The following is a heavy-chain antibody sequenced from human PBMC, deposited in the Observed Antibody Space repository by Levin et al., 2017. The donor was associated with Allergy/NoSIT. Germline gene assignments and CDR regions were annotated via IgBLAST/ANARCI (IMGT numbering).Heavy chain of an antibody. CDR3: AKSSQGVNWGIDY. Sequence: ETLSLTCAASGFTFSSYAMSWVRQAPGKGLEWVSAISGSGGSTYYADSVKGRFTISRDNSKNTLYLQMNSLRAEDTAVYYCAKSSQGVNWGIDYWGQGTLVTVSS. CDR1: GFTFSSYA. D-gene: IGHD7-27*01. CDR2: ISGSGGST. J-gene: IGHJ4*02. V-gene: IGHV3-23*01.